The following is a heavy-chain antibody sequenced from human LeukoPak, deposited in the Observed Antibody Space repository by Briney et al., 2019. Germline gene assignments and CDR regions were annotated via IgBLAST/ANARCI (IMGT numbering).Heavy chain of an antibody. J-gene: IGHJ4*02. CDR3: AKDKYSSSSGGFDY. V-gene: IGHV3-23*01. D-gene: IGHD6-6*01. CDR1: GFIFNSYG. Sequence: PGGSLRLSCAASGFIFNSYGMSWVRQAPGKGLEWVSGISRSGFSTDYADSVKGRFTTSRDKSKNTLYLQMNNLRAEDTAVYYCAKDKYSSSSGGFDYWGQGTLVTVSS. CDR2: ISRSGFST.